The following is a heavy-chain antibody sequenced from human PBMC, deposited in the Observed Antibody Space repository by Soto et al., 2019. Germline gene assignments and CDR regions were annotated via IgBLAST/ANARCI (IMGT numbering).Heavy chain of an antibody. D-gene: IGHD3-10*01. Sequence: SETLSLTCTFSGGSISSYYSSWIRQPPGKGLEWIGYIYDSGSTNYNPSLKSRVIISIDTSQNQLSLKLTSVTAADTAVYYCARPHGGPYAFDIWGRGTMVTVSS. J-gene: IGHJ3*02. CDR3: ARPHGGPYAFDI. CDR2: IYDSGST. V-gene: IGHV4-59*01. CDR1: GGSISSYY.